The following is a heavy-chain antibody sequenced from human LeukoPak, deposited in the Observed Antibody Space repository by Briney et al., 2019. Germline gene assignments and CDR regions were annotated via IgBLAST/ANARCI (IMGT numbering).Heavy chain of an antibody. Sequence: SETLSLTCAVYGGSFSGHYWSWIRQPPGKGLEWIGEINHSGSTNYNPSLESRVTISVDTSKNQFSLKLSSVTAADTAVYYCAREATGIAAAGTGSYYGMDVWGQGTTVTVSS. CDR3: AREATGIAAAGTGSYYGMDV. V-gene: IGHV4-34*01. CDR1: GGSFSGHY. J-gene: IGHJ6*02. D-gene: IGHD6-13*01. CDR2: INHSGST.